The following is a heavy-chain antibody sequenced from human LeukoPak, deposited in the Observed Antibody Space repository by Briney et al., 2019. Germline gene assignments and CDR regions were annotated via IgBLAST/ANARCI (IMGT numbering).Heavy chain of an antibody. CDR1: GFTFNSYV. D-gene: IGHD3-3*01. CDR3: ATFRFLGT. J-gene: IGHJ3*01. V-gene: IGHV3-23*01. CDR2: INGGGGNT. Sequence: PGGSLRLSCAASGFTFNSYVMSWVRQAPGKGLEWVSAINGGGGNTYHADSVKGRFTISRDNSKNMVYLQMNSLRAEDTAIYYCATFRFLGTWGQGTMVTVSP.